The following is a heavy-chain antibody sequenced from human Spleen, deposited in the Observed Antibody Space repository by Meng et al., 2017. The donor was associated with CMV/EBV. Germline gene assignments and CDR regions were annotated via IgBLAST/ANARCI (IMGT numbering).Heavy chain of an antibody. Sequence: GESLKISCAASGFTFSSYAMTWVRQAPGKGLEWVSVIYSGGSSTYYADSVKGRFTISRDNSKNTLYLQMNSLRAEDTAVYYCARAVGLISLSLNFDYWGQGTLVTVSS. CDR3: ARAVGLISLSLNFDY. D-gene: IGHD2/OR15-2a*01. J-gene: IGHJ4*02. CDR1: GFTFSSYA. CDR2: IYSGGSST. V-gene: IGHV3-23*03.